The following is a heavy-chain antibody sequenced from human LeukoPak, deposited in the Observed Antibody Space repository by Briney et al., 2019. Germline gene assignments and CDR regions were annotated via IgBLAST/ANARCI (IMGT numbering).Heavy chain of an antibody. CDR1: GYTFTSYD. V-gene: IGHV1-8*03. CDR3: ARGYGSGSSGDAFDI. J-gene: IGHJ3*02. CDR2: MNPNSGNT. Sequence: ASVRVSCKASGYTFTSYDINWVRQATGQGLEWRGWMNPNSGNTGYAQKFQGRVTITRNTSISTAYMEMSSLRSEDTAVYYCARGYGSGSSGDAFDIWGQGTMVTVSS. D-gene: IGHD3-10*01.